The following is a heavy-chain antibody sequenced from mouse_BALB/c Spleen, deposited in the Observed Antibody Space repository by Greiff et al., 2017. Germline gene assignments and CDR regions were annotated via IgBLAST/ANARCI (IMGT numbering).Heavy chain of an antibody. CDR2: ISSGSSTI. J-gene: IGHJ4*01. Sequence: EVLLVESGGGLVQPGGSRKISCAASGFTFSSFGMHWVRQAPGKGLEWVAYISSGSSTIYYADTVKGRFTIPRDNPKNTLFLQMTSLRSEDTAMYYCARSHSADYAMDYWGQGTSVTVSS. V-gene: IGHV5-17*02. CDR3: ARSHSADYAMDY. D-gene: IGHD3-1*01. CDR1: GFTFSSFG.